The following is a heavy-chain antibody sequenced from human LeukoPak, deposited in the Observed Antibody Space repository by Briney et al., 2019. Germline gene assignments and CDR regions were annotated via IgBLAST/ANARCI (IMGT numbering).Heavy chain of an antibody. CDR2: INPSGGST. V-gene: IGHV1-46*01. CDR3: ARERGFHDFADY. CDR1: GYTFTSYY. J-gene: IGHJ4*02. Sequence: ASVKVSCKASGYTFTSYYMHWVRQAPGQGLEWMGIINPSGGSTSYTQKFQGRVTMTRDTSTTTVYMELSSLRPEDTAVYYCARERGFHDFADYWGQGTLVTVSP. D-gene: IGHD1-1*01.